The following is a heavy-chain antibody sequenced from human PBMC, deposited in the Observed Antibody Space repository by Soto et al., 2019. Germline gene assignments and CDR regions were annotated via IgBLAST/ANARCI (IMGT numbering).Heavy chain of an antibody. V-gene: IGHV4-39*01. CDR2: IYYSGST. J-gene: IGHJ2*01. D-gene: IGHD2-21*01. CDR1: GGSISSSSYY. CDR3: ARHHAPSLIYFDL. Sequence: QLQLQESGPGLVKPSETLSLTCTVSGGSISSSSYYWGWIRQPPGKGLEWIGSIYYSGSTYYNPSLKSRVTISVDTSKNQFSLKLSSVTAADTAVYYCARHHAPSLIYFDLWGRGTLVTVSS.